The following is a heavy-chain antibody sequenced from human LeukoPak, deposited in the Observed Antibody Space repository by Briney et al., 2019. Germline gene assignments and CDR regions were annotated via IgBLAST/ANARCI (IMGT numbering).Heavy chain of an antibody. CDR3: ARGDTVINFDY. J-gene: IGHJ4*02. D-gene: IGHD4-17*01. Sequence: SETLSLTCTVSGGSISSSSYYRSWIRQHPGKGLEWIGYIYYSGSTYYNPSLKSRVTISVDTSKNQFSLKLSSVTAADTAVYYCARGDTVINFDYWGQGTLVTVSS. CDR1: GGSISSSSYY. CDR2: IYYSGST. V-gene: IGHV4-31*03.